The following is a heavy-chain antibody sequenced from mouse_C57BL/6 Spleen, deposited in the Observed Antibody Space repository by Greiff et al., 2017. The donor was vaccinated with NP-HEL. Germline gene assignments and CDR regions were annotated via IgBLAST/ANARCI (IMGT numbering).Heavy chain of an antibody. D-gene: IGHD2-5*01. CDR2: IYPGSGST. Sequence: QVQLQQPGAELVKPGASVKMSCKASGYTFTSYWITWVKQRPGQGLEWIGDIYPGSGSTNYNEKFKSKATLTVDTSSSTAYMQLSSLTSEDSAVYYCARDGYYSNYVCAYWGQGTLVTVSA. CDR3: ARDGYYSNYVCAY. V-gene: IGHV1-55*01. J-gene: IGHJ3*01. CDR1: GYTFTSYW.